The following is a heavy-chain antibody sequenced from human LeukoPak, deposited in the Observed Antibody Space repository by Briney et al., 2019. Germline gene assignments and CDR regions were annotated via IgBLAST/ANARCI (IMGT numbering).Heavy chain of an antibody. V-gene: IGHV4-59*01. Sequence: SETLSLTCTVSGGSISRYYWSWIRQPPGKGMEWIGYISNSGTTNYTPSLKSRATFSLDTSKNQLSLKLSSVIVADTAVYYCARDGGYCSGSSCYITNWFDPWGQGTLVTVSS. J-gene: IGHJ5*02. D-gene: IGHD2-15*01. CDR3: ARDGGYCSGSSCYITNWFDP. CDR1: GGSISRYY. CDR2: ISNSGTT.